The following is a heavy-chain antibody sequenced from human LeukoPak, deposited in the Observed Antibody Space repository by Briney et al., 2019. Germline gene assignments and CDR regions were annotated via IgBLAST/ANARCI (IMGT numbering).Heavy chain of an antibody. CDR1: GFTFSSYG. CDR2: ISGSGTNT. Sequence: GGSLRLSCAASGFTFSSYGMSWVRQAPGKGLEWVSSISGSGTNTYYADSVKDRFTISRDNSKNTLYLQMNSLRAEDTAVYYCAKDALRGDDGDYVGLFDYWGQGTLVTVSS. CDR3: AKDALRGDDGDYVGLFDY. D-gene: IGHD4-17*01. V-gene: IGHV3-23*01. J-gene: IGHJ4*02.